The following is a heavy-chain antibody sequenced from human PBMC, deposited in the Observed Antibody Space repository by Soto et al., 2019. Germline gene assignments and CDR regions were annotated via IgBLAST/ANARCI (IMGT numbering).Heavy chain of an antibody. Sequence: QVQLVQSGAEVKKPGASVKVSCKASGYTFTNYGISWVRQAPGQGLEWMGWISAYNGNTDYAQKLQGRVTMTTDTATSTAYMELRSLRSDDTAVYYCVGVGAYCVSASCHDYWGQGTLVTVSS. J-gene: IGHJ4*02. CDR3: VGVGAYCVSASCHDY. CDR1: GYTFTNYG. D-gene: IGHD2-2*01. V-gene: IGHV1-18*01. CDR2: ISAYNGNT.